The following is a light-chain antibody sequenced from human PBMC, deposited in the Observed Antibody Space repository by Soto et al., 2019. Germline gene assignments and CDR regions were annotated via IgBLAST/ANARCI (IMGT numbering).Light chain of an antibody. CDR1: SSDIGNYNY. J-gene: IGLJ2*01. CDR2: EVS. V-gene: IGLV2-14*01. Sequence: QSALTQPASVSGSPGQSITISCTGTSSDIGNYNYVSWYQHHPGKAPKLMIYEVSHRPSGVSNRFSGSKSGDTDSLTISGLQAEDEADYYCTSYTTSSTLEIGGGTKLTVL. CDR3: TSYTTSSTLE.